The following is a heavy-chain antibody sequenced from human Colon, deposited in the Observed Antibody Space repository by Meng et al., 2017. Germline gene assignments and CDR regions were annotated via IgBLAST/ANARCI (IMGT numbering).Heavy chain of an antibody. CDR2: IYHCGST. CDR1: GGCISSGNG. J-gene: IGHJ4*02. CDR3: ASFPPPGKQWLVTDY. D-gene: IGHD6-19*01. V-gene: IGHV4-4*02. Sequence: LSVLWPGLGWPSGGRSLSRVVSGGCISSGNGWSLVRQPPGKVLEWIGDIYHCGSTIYNPSLKSHVTISVDKSKNQFSLKLSSVTAADTAVYYCASFPPPGKQWLVTDYWGQGTLVTVSS.